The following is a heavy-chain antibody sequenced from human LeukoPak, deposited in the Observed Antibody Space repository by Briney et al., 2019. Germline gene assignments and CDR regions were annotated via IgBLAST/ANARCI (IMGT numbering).Heavy chain of an antibody. CDR2: ISTGGTT. J-gene: IGHJ6*03. CDR3: ARDPGVIPVHYMDV. D-gene: IGHD2/OR15-2a*01. CDR1: GFTFNKYA. V-gene: IGHV3-23*01. Sequence: GGSLRLTCAASGFTFNKYAMAWARQAPGKGRGWVSSISTGGTTYYSDSVKGRFAISTDKSENTVFLQMNSLRADDTATYYCARDPGVIPVHYMDVWGRGTTVTVSS.